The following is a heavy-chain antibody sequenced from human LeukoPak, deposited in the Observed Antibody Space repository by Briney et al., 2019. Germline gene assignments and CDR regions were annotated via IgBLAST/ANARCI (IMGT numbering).Heavy chain of an antibody. J-gene: IGHJ6*03. Sequence: GGSLRLSCAASGFTFSSYEMNWVRQAPGKGLEWVSYISSSGSTIYYADSVKGRFTISRDNAKNSLYLQMNSLRAEDTAVYYCAGGIAAPGKPSYYYYYMDVWGKGTTVTVSS. CDR3: AGGIAAPGKPSYYYYYMDV. CDR2: ISSSGSTI. CDR1: GFTFSSYE. V-gene: IGHV3-48*03. D-gene: IGHD6-6*01.